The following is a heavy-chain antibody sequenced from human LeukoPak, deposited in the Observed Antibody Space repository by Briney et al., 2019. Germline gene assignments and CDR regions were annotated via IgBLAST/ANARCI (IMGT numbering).Heavy chain of an antibody. V-gene: IGHV3-48*01. CDR1: GFTFSDYS. D-gene: IGHD4-23*01. Sequence: GGSLRLSCAASGFTFSDYSMNWVRQAPGKELEWISYINGGSITMYYAASVKGRFIISRDNARNSLYLQMDSLRAEDTALYYCARDPNGGDSPGDYWGQGTLVTVSS. CDR2: INGGSITM. J-gene: IGHJ4*02. CDR3: ARDPNGGDSPGDY.